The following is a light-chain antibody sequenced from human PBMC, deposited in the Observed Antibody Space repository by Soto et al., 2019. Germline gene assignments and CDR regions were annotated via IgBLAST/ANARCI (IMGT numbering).Light chain of an antibody. CDR1: QSFRGL. J-gene: IGKJ1*01. Sequence: EVVLTQSPVTLSLSPGERATLSCRASQSFRGLLAWYQQKPGQAPRLLIYDAYNRATGIPPRFSGSGSGTDFTLTISSLQPEDFATYSCQQSYNSPQTFGQGTKVDNK. CDR2: DAY. V-gene: IGKV3-11*01. CDR3: QQSYNSPQT.